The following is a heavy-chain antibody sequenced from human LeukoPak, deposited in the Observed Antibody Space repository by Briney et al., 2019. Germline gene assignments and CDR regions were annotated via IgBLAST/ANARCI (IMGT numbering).Heavy chain of an antibody. V-gene: IGHV7-4-1*02. CDR3: ARALRYFDWLLRDYYYYYMDV. CDR2: INTNTGNP. Sequence: ASVKVSCKASGYTFTSYAMNWVRQAPGQGLEWMGWINTNTGNPTYAQGFTGRFVFSLDTSVSTAYLQISSLKAEDTAVYYCARALRYFDWLLRDYYYYYMDVWGKGTTVTVSS. D-gene: IGHD3-9*01. CDR1: GYTFTSYA. J-gene: IGHJ6*03.